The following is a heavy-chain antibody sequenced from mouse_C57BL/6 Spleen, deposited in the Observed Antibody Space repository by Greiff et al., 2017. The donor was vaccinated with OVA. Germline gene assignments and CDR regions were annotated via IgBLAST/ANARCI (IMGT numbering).Heavy chain of an antibody. CDR2: IDPSDSYT. CDR1: GYTFTSYW. Sequence: QVQLQQPGAELVMPGASVKLSCKASGYTFTSYWMHWVKQRPGQGLEWIGEIDPSDSYTNYNQKFKGKSTLTVDKSSSKAYMQLSSLTSEDSAVYYCARSLYGNYLMDYWGQGTSVTVSS. V-gene: IGHV1-69*01. CDR3: ARSLYGNYLMDY. J-gene: IGHJ4*01. D-gene: IGHD2-1*01.